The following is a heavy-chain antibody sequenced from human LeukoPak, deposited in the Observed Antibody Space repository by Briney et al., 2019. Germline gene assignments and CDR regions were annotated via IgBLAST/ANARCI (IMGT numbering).Heavy chain of an antibody. CDR3: ARVGYGSGTITYYYMDV. Sequence: GGSLRLSCAASGFTFSSYWMSWVRQAPGKGLEWVANIKQDESEKYYVDSVKGRFTISRDNAKNSLYLQMNSLRAEDTAVYYCARVGYGSGTITYYYMDVWGKGTTVTVSS. V-gene: IGHV3-7*01. J-gene: IGHJ6*03. CDR1: GFTFSSYW. CDR2: IKQDESEK. D-gene: IGHD3-10*01.